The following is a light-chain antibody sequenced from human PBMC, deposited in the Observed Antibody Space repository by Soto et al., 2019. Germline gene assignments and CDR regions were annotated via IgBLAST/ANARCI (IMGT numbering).Light chain of an antibody. CDR1: QSVSSSY. CDR3: QQYGSSPYT. Sequence: EIVLTQSPGTLSLSPGERATLSCRASQSVSSSYLAWCQQKPGQAPRLLIYGASSRATGIPDRFSGSRSGTDFTLTISRLEPEDFAVYYCQQYGSSPYTFGQGTKLEIK. CDR2: GAS. V-gene: IGKV3-20*01. J-gene: IGKJ2*01.